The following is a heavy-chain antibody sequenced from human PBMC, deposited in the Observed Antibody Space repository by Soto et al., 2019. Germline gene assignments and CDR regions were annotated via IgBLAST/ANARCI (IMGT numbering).Heavy chain of an antibody. CDR2: IVVGSGNT. Sequence: SVKVSCKASGFTFTSSAVQWVRQARGQRLEWVGWIVVGSGNTNYAQKFQERVTITRDMSTSTAYMELSSLRSEDTAVYYCAARHSGSYPDYFDYWGQGTLVTVSS. D-gene: IGHD1-26*01. V-gene: IGHV1-58*01. CDR3: AARHSGSYPDYFDY. CDR1: GFTFTSSA. J-gene: IGHJ4*02.